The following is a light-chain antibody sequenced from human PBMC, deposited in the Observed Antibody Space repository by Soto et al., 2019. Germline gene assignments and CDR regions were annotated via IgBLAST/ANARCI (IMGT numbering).Light chain of an antibody. CDR2: EVS. Sequence: QSALTQPASVSGSPGQSITISCTGTSSDVGGYKYVSWYQQHPGKAPKLLIYEVSNRPSGISNRFSASKSDNTASLTISGLRAEDEADYYCSSYRSGHLYVCGNRHKVT. CDR1: SSDVGGYKY. J-gene: IGLJ1*01. V-gene: IGLV2-14*01. CDR3: SSYRSGHLYV.